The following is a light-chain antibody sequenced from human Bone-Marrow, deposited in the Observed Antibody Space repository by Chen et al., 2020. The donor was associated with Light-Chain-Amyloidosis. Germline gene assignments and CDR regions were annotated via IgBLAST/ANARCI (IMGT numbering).Light chain of an antibody. CDR3: QQRYRTPPVT. CDR1: QSIRSY. CDR2: AAS. Sequence: DIQMTQSPSSLSASVGDRVTITCRASQSIRSYLNWYQQKPGKAPKLLIYAASSLQSGVPSRFSGSGSGTEFTLTISSLQLEDFATYYCQQRYRTPPVTFGGGTKVEIK. J-gene: IGKJ4*01. V-gene: IGKV1-39*01.